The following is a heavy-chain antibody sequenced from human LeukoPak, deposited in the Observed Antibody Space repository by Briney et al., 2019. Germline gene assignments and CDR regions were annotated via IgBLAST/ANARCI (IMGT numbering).Heavy chain of an antibody. CDR3: ARTVVVAATREEWFDP. CDR1: GSSFTSYW. CDR2: IYPGDSDT. D-gene: IGHD2-15*01. Sequence: GASWKISCKGPGSSFTSYWFGWVRQMPGKGLEGMGIIYPGDSDTRYSPSFQGQVTISADKSISTAYLQWSSLKASDTAMYYCARTVVVAATREEWFDPWGQGTLVTVSS. J-gene: IGHJ5*02. V-gene: IGHV5-51*01.